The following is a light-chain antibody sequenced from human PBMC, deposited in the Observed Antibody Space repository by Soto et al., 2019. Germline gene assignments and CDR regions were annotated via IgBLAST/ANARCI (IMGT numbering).Light chain of an antibody. Sequence: DIQMTQSPSSLSASVGDRVAITCRTSQSISNYLNWYQQRPGKAPNLLIFRASTLQSGVPSRFSGSGSGTDFTLTISNLQPEDFGIYYCQETYSAPRANFGPGTKVDVK. J-gene: IGKJ3*01. CDR1: QSISNY. V-gene: IGKV1-39*01. CDR3: QETYSAPRAN. CDR2: RAS.